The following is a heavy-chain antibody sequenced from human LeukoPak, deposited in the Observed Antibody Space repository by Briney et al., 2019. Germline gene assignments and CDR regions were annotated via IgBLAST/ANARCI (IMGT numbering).Heavy chain of an antibody. CDR1: GGTFSSYA. D-gene: IGHD1-26*01. CDR2: IIPIFGTA. V-gene: IGHV1-69*13. CDR3: ARDSGSGNNDY. J-gene: IGHJ4*02. Sequence: ASVKVSCKASGGTFSSYAISWVRQAPGRWLEWMGGIIPIFGTANYAQKFQGRVTITADESTSTAYMELSSLRSEDTAVYHCARDSGSGNNDYWGQGTLVTVSS.